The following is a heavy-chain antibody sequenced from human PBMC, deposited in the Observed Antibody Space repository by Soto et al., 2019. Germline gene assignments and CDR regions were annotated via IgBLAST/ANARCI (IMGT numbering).Heavy chain of an antibody. CDR3: ARAPITVGWFDP. CDR2: IYYSGST. CDR1: GGSISSGGYY. Sequence: TLSLTCTVSGGSISSGGYYWSWIRQHPGKGLEWIGYIYYSGSTYYNPSLKSRVTISVDTSKNQFSLKLSSVTAADTAVYYCARAPITVGWFDPWGQGTLVTSPQ. D-gene: IGHD5-12*01. V-gene: IGHV4-31*03. J-gene: IGHJ5*02.